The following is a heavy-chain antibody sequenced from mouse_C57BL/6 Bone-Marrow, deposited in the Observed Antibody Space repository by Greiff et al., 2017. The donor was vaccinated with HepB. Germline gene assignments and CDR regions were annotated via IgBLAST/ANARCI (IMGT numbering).Heavy chain of an antibody. CDR3: ARGSYYYGSSFHYYAMDY. D-gene: IGHD1-1*01. V-gene: IGHV1-9*01. J-gene: IGHJ4*01. Sequence: QVQLKQSGAELMKPGASVKLSCKATGYTFTGYWIEWVKQRPGHGLEWIGEILPGSGSPNYNEKFKGKATFTADTSSNTAYMQLSSLTTEDSAIYYCARGSYYYGSSFHYYAMDYWGQGTSVTVSS. CDR1: GYTFTGYW. CDR2: ILPGSGSP.